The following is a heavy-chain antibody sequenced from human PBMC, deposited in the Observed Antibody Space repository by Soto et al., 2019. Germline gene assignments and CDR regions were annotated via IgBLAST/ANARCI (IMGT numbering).Heavy chain of an antibody. CDR3: ARQQETAMGGGVYYYYRMDV. V-gene: IGHV5-51*01. CDR1: GYIFTNYW. J-gene: IGHJ6*02. Sequence: EVQLVQSGAEVKKPGESLKISCKGSGYIFTNYWIAWVRQMPGKGLEWMGIIFPGDSNPKYSPSFQGQVTISADRSISTAYLQWSSLKASDTAMYYCARQQETAMGGGVYYYYRMDVWGQGTTVTVSS. CDR2: IFPGDSNP. D-gene: IGHD5-18*01.